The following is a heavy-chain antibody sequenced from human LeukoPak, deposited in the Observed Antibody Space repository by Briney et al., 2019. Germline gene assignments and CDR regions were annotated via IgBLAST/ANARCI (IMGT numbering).Heavy chain of an antibody. V-gene: IGHV4-4*02. J-gene: IGHJ4*02. D-gene: IGHD3-16*02. CDR2: ISHSENT. CDR1: GGSISSRSW. CDR3: ARSDYIWGSYRVYDY. Sequence: SETLSLTCAVPGGSISSRSWWSWVRQAPGKGLEWIGEISHSENTNYNPSLKSRVTTSIDKSNIQFSLNLTSVTAADTAVYYCARSDYIWGSYRVYDYWGQGTLVTVSS.